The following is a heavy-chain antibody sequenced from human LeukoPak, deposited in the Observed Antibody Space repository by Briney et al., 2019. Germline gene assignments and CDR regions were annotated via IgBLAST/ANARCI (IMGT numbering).Heavy chain of an antibody. CDR3: ARDLRGYSGYDYPPYYYYYMDV. J-gene: IGHJ6*03. CDR2: IYTSGST. Sequence: PSQTLSLTCTVSGGSISSGSYYLSWIRQPAGKGLEWIGRIYTSGSTNYNPSLKSRVTISVDTSKNQFSLKLSSVTAADTAVYYCARDLRGYSGYDYPPYYYYYMDVWGKGTTVTVSS. CDR1: GGSISSGSYY. D-gene: IGHD5-12*01. V-gene: IGHV4-61*02.